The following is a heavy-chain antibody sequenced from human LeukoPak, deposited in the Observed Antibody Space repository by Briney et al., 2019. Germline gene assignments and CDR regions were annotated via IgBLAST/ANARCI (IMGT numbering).Heavy chain of an antibody. CDR1: GGTFSSYA. Sequence: SVKVSCKASGGTFSSYAISWVRQAPGQGLEWMGGIIPIFGTANYAQKFQGRITITADESTSTAYMELSSLRSEDTAVYYCARDTDNWNDGNWFDPWGQGTLVTVSS. CDR3: ARDTDNWNDGNWFDP. J-gene: IGHJ5*02. CDR2: IIPIFGTA. D-gene: IGHD1-1*01. V-gene: IGHV1-69*13.